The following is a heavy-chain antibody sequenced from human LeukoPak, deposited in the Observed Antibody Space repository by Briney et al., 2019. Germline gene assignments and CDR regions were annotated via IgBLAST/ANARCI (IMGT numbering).Heavy chain of an antibody. CDR3: ARRRDGYRAAHFDY. D-gene: IGHD5-24*01. V-gene: IGHV4-31*03. Sequence: SETLSLTCTVSRGSISSGDYYWSWIRQHPGKGLEWIGYIYYSGSTYYNPSLKSRVTISVDTSKNQFSLKLSSVTAADTAVYYCARRRDGYRAAHFDYRGQGTLVTVSS. J-gene: IGHJ4*02. CDR2: IYYSGST. CDR1: RGSISSGDYY.